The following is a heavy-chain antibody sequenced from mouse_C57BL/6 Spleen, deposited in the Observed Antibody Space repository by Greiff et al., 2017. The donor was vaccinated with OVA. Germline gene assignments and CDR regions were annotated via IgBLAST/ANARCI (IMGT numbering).Heavy chain of an antibody. V-gene: IGHV1-53*01. CDR1: GYTFTSYW. D-gene: IGHD1-1*01. CDR3: ARPDYGSHWYFDV. J-gene: IGHJ1*03. CDR2: INPSNGGT. Sequence: VQLQQPGTELVKPGASVKLSCKASGYTFTSYWMHWVKQRPGQGLEWIGNINPSNGGTNYNEKFKSKATLTVDKSSSTAYMQLSSLTSEDSAVYYCARPDYGSHWYFDVWGTGTTVTVSS.